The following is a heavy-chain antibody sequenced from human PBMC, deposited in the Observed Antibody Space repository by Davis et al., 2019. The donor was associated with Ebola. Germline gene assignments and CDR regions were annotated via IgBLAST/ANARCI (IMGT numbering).Heavy chain of an antibody. V-gene: IGHV2-70*11. CDR1: GFSLSTSGVG. CDR3: ARMDDYDIRNGMDV. J-gene: IGHJ6*02. CDR2: IDWDDDK. Sequence: SGPTLVKPTQTLTLTCTFSGFSLSTSGVGVGWIRQPPGKALEWLARIDWDDDKYYSTSLKTRLTISKDTSKNQVVLTMTNMDPVDTATYYCARMDDYDIRNGMDVWGQGTTVTVSS. D-gene: IGHD3-9*01.